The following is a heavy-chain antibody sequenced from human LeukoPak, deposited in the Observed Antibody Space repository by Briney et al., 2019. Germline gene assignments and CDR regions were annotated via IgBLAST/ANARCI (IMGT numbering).Heavy chain of an antibody. J-gene: IGHJ4*02. Sequence: GGSLRLSCSASGFTFSTSWMNWVRQVPGKGLEWVSTISASAGNIYYADSVKGRFTISRDNSKNTLFLQMNSLRAEDTAIYYCAKRPAAVRGVIPYVDYWGQGTLVTVSS. CDR3: AKRPAAVRGVIPYVDY. V-gene: IGHV3-23*01. CDR2: ISASAGNI. D-gene: IGHD3-10*02. CDR1: GFTFSTSW.